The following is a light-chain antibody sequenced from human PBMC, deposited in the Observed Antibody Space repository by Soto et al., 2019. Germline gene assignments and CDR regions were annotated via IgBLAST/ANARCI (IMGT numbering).Light chain of an antibody. CDR1: QNIDNY. Sequence: EIVLTQSPATLSLSPGERATLSCRASQNIDNYLAWYQQKPGQSPRLLIYDASDRATGIPARFSGIGSGTDFTLTISSLESEDFAVYYCQQRSDWPLTFGGGTKVELK. V-gene: IGKV3-11*01. CDR3: QQRSDWPLT. J-gene: IGKJ4*01. CDR2: DAS.